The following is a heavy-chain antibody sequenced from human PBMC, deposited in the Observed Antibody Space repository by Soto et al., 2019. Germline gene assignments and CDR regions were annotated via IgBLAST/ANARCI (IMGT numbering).Heavy chain of an antibody. J-gene: IGHJ4*02. Sequence: VSVKVSCKASGYTFTSYDINWVRQATGQGLEWMGWMNPNSGNTGYAQKFQDRVTMTRNTSISTAYMELGSLRSEDTAVYYCAGDTNGVYNYLVYWGQVTLVTVSS. CDR3: AGDTNGVYNYLVY. D-gene: IGHD2-8*01. CDR2: MNPNSGNT. CDR1: GYTFTSYD. V-gene: IGHV1-8*01.